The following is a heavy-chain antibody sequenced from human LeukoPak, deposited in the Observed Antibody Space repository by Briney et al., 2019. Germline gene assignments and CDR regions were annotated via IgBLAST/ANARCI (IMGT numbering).Heavy chain of an antibody. D-gene: IGHD3-22*01. J-gene: IGHJ5*02. CDR2: IYYSGST. Sequence: SETLSLTCTVSGGSISSSSYYWGWIRQPPGKGLEWIGSIYYSGSTYYNPSLKSRVTISVDTSKNQFSLKLSSVTAADTAVYYYARDSTYDRPISPWGQGTLVTVSS. V-gene: IGHV4-39*07. CDR1: GGSISSSSYY. CDR3: ARDSTYDRPISP.